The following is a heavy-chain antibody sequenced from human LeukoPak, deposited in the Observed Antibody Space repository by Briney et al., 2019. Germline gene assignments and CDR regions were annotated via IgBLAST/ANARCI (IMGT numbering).Heavy chain of an antibody. CDR2: ISSSSSYI. Sequence: PGGSLRLSCAASGFTFSSYSMNWVRQAPGKGLEWVSSISSSSSYIYYADSVKGRFTISRDNAKNSLYLQMNSLRAEDTAVYYCARDRVYEAVAGSEYYYYYMDVWGKGTTVTVSS. CDR3: ARDRVYEAVAGSEYYYYYMDV. CDR1: GFTFSSYS. J-gene: IGHJ6*03. D-gene: IGHD6-19*01. V-gene: IGHV3-21*01.